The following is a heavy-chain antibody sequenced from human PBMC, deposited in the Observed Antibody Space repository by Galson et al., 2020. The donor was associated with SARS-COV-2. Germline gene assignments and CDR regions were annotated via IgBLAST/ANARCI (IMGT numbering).Heavy chain of an antibody. Sequence: SQTLSLTCAISGDSVSSNSAAWNWIRQSPSRGLEWLGRTYYRSKWYNDYAVSVKSRITINPVTSKNQFSLQLNSVTPEDTAVYYCAREPFPFGVVIIGHDYWGQGTLVTVSS. CDR3: AREPFPFGVVIIGHDY. CDR2: TYYRSKWYN. V-gene: IGHV6-1*01. CDR1: GDSVSSNSAA. J-gene: IGHJ4*02. D-gene: IGHD3-3*01.